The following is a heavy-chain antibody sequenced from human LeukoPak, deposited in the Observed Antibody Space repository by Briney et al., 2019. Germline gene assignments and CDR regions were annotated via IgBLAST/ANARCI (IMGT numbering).Heavy chain of an antibody. Sequence: SETLSLTCTVSGGSISSYYWSWIRQPPGKGLEWIGYICYSGSTNYNPSLKSRVTISVDTSKNQFSLKLSSVTAADTAVYYCARQAYLVAFDIWGQGTMATVSS. CDR3: ARQAYLVAFDI. CDR1: GGSISSYY. D-gene: IGHD3-3*02. CDR2: ICYSGST. V-gene: IGHV4-59*08. J-gene: IGHJ3*02.